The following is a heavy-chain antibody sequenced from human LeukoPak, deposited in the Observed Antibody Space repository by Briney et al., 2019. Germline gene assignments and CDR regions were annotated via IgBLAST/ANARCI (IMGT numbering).Heavy chain of an antibody. CDR2: ISGSGGST. D-gene: IGHD6-13*01. J-gene: IGHJ3*02. Sequence: GGSLRLSCAASGFTFSSYAMSWVRQAPGKGLEWVSAISGSGGSTYYADSVKGRFTISRDNSKNTPYLQMNSLRAEDTAVYYCAKGGSSEQQLVPPKGAFDIWGQGTMVTVSS. CDR3: AKGGSSEQQLVPPKGAFDI. V-gene: IGHV3-23*01. CDR1: GFTFSSYA.